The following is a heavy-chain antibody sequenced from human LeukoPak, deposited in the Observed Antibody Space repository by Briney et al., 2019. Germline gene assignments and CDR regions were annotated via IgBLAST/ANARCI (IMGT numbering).Heavy chain of an antibody. V-gene: IGHV3-30*04. D-gene: IGHD3-10*01. J-gene: IGHJ4*02. Sequence: GGSLRLSCAASGFTFSSYAMHWVRQAPGKGLEWVAVISYDGSNKYYADSVKGRFTISRDNSKNTLYLQMNSLRAEDTAVYYCAKVQGLGTMVRGVIIDDYWGQGTLVTVSS. CDR1: GFTFSSYA. CDR2: ISYDGSNK. CDR3: AKVQGLGTMVRGVIIDDY.